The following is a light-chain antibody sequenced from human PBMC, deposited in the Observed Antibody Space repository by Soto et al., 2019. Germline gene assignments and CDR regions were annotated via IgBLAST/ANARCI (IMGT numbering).Light chain of an antibody. CDR2: LNSDGSH. V-gene: IGLV4-69*02. CDR3: QTWGRGIVV. CDR1: GGHSTYS. Sequence: QPLLTQSPSASASLGASVNLTCTLTGGHSTYSIGWHQQQPQRGPRFLMRLNSDGSHSKGDGIPDRFSGSSSGAERFLTIASLQSEDEADYYCQTWGRGIVVFGGGTKLTVL. J-gene: IGLJ2*01.